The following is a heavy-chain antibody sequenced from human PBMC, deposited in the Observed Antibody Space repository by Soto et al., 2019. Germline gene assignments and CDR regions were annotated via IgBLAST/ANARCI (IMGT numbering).Heavy chain of an antibody. D-gene: IGHD2-15*01. Sequence: QITLKESGHTLVKPTQTLTLTCTLSGFSLSTSGVGVGWIRQPPGKALEWLALIYWDEDKRYSPSLKSRLTITKDTSTNEVVLTMTNIDPVDTGTYYCAHKGGRGAGMDVWGQGATVTVSS. V-gene: IGHV2-5*02. J-gene: IGHJ6*02. CDR2: IYWDEDK. CDR3: AHKGGRGAGMDV. CDR1: GFSLSTSGVG.